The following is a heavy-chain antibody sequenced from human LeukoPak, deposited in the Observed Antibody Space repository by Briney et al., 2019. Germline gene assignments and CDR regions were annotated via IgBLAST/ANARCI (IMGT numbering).Heavy chain of an antibody. J-gene: IGHJ5*02. D-gene: IGHD6-6*01. Sequence: PSETLSLTCTVSGGSISSYYWSWIRQPPGKGLEWIGYIYYSGRTNYNPSPKSPVTISLDTSKNQVSLKLRSVTARERGGNDCAGGWRYSSSSLWFDPWGQGTLVTVSS. CDR1: GGSISSYY. CDR2: IYYSGRT. V-gene: IGHV4-59*01. CDR3: AGGWRYSSSSLWFDP.